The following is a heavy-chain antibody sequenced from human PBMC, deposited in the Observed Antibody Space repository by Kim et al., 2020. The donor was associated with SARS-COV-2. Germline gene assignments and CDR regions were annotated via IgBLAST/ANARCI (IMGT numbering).Heavy chain of an antibody. D-gene: IGHD3-22*01. Sequence: RVTISVNTSKNQFSLKLSSVTAADTAVYYCARLVNAYYYDSSGYQLDYWGQGTLVTVSS. CDR3: ARLVNAYYYDSSGYQLDY. V-gene: IGHV4-39*01. J-gene: IGHJ4*02.